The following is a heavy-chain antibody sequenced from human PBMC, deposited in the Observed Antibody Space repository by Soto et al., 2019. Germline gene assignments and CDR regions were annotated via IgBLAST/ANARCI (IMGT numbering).Heavy chain of an antibody. Sequence: QVQLVESGGGVVQPGRSLRLSCAASGFTFSSYAMHWVRQAPGKGLEWVAVISYDGSNKYYTDSVKGRFTISRDNSKNTLYLQMNSLRAEDTAVYYCAGDCQPWIQLWTFDYWGQGTLVTVSA. CDR1: GFTFSSYA. CDR2: ISYDGSNK. CDR3: AGDCQPWIQLWTFDY. D-gene: IGHD5-18*01. V-gene: IGHV3-30-3*01. J-gene: IGHJ4*02.